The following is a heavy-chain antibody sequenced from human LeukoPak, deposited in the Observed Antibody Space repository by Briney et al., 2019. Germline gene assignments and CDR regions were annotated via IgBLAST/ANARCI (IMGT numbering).Heavy chain of an antibody. J-gene: IGHJ6*03. CDR1: GVSFSGYY. CDR2: INHNGNT. CDR3: ARWPRERNRITVTNYYYYMDV. Sequence: PSETLSLTCTVYGVSFSGYYWSWIRQPPGKGLEWIGEINHNGNTNYNPSLKSRVTISVDTSKNQFSLKVSSVTAADSAVYYCARWPRERNRITVTNYYYYMDVRGRGTTVTVSS. D-gene: IGHD4-11*01. V-gene: IGHV4-34*01.